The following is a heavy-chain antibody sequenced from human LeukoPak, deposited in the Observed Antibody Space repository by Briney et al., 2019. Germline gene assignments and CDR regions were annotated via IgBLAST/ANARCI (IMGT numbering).Heavy chain of an antibody. CDR2: IYHSGST. CDR3: ARIGTSNYFDS. J-gene: IGHJ4*02. Sequence: SETLSLICAVSGYSISIGYYWGWIRQAPGKGLEWIGRIYHSGSTHYNPSLKSRFTISVDTPKNQFSLKLSAVTAADTAVYCWARIGTSNYFDSWGQGTLVTVSS. D-gene: IGHD2-2*01. CDR1: GYSISIGYY. V-gene: IGHV4-38-2*01.